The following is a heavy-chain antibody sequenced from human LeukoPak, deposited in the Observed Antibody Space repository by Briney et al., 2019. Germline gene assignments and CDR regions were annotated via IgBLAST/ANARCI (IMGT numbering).Heavy chain of an antibody. Sequence: ASVTVSCKASGYSFTSYYVHWVRQAPGQGLEWMGIINPSDGSTSYAQKFQGRVTMTRDTSTSTVYMELRSLRSEDTAVYYCARDRDRTQYYFDYWGQGTLVTVSS. V-gene: IGHV1-46*01. CDR2: INPSDGST. J-gene: IGHJ4*02. CDR3: ARDRDRTQYYFDY. D-gene: IGHD1-14*01. CDR1: GYSFTSYY.